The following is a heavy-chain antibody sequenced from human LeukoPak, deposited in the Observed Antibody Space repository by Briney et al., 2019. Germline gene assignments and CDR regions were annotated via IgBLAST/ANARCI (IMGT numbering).Heavy chain of an antibody. CDR3: ARDYGGSSPFDY. CDR1: GFTFSSYA. Sequence: GSLRLSCAASGFTFSSYAMNWVRQAPGKGLEWVSGISGSGGRTYYADSVKGRFTISRDNAKNSLYLQMNSLRAEDTAVYYCARDYGGSSPFDYWGQGTLVTVSS. CDR2: ISGSGGRT. J-gene: IGHJ4*02. D-gene: IGHD4-23*01. V-gene: IGHV3-23*01.